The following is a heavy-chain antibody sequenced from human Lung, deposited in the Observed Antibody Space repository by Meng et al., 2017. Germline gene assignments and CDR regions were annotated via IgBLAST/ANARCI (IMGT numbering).Heavy chain of an antibody. CDR2: INHSGST. D-gene: IGHD4-11*01. J-gene: IGHJ4*02. CDR3: ARGPTTMAHDFDY. CDR1: GGSFSYYS. Sequence: QGHVQSWGAGRLKPSQSLSFTCVVFGGSFSYYSWSWVRQPPGKGLEWIGEINHSGSTNYNPSLESRATISVYTSQNNLSLKLSSVTAADSAVYYCARGPTTMAHDFDYWGQGTLVTVSS. V-gene: IGHV4-34*01.